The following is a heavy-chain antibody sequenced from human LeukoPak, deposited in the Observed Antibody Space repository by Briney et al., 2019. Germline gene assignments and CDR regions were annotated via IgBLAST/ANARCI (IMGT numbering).Heavy chain of an antibody. Sequence: PSETLSLTCTVSGGSISRSRDYWGWIRQPPGKGLEWIGSIYYSGSTYYNPSLKSRVTISVDTSKNQFSLKLSSVTAADTAVYYCARRNYDILTGYYLGDGGYFDYWGQGTMVTVSS. CDR2: IYYSGST. J-gene: IGHJ4*02. CDR3: ARRNYDILTGYYLGDGGYFDY. D-gene: IGHD3-9*01. V-gene: IGHV4-39*01. CDR1: GGSISRSRDY.